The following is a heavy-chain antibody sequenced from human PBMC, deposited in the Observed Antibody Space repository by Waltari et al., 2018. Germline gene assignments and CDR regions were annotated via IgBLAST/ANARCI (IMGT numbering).Heavy chain of an antibody. D-gene: IGHD3-10*01. J-gene: IGHJ6*03. V-gene: IGHV4-59*01. Sequence: QVQLQESGPGLVKPSETLSLTCTVPGGSISRYYWSWLRQPPGQGLEWSGYVYYSGSTNYNPSLKSRVTISVDTSKNQVSLKLSSVTAADTAVYYCARGLYYGSGSSYYYYYYMDVWGKGTTVTISS. CDR3: ARGLYYGSGSSYYYYYYMDV. CDR2: VYYSGST. CDR1: GGSISRYY.